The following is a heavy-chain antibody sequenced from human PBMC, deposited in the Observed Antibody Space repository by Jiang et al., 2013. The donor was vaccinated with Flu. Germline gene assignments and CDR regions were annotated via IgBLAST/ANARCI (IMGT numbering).Heavy chain of an antibody. Sequence: WVRQASGKGLEWVGRIRSKANSYATAYAASVKGRFTISRDDSKNTAYLQMNSLKTEDTAVYYCTSLYCSGGSCYSGPWFDPWGQGTLVTVSS. V-gene: IGHV3-73*01. CDR2: IRSKANSYAT. J-gene: IGHJ5*02. CDR3: TSLYCSGGSCYSGPWFDP. D-gene: IGHD2-15*01.